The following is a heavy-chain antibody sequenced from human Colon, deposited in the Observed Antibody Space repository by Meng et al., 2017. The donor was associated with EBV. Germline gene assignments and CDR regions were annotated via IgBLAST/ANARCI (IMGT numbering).Heavy chain of an antibody. CDR2: IYYSGST. V-gene: IGHV4-31*03. Sequence: QWQWLESGPGLVKPSQTLSLTCTVSGGSVSSGGYYWTWIRQHPGKGLEWFGHIYYSGSTFYNPSLKRRVIISIDTSKDQFSLNLRSVTAADTAVYYCARVSSGWDYFDYWGQGTLVTASS. CDR3: ARVSSGWDYFDY. CDR1: GGSVSSGGYY. J-gene: IGHJ4*02. D-gene: IGHD6-19*01.